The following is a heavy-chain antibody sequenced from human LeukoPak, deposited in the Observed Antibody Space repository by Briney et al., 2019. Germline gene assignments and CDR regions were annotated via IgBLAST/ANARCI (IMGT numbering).Heavy chain of an antibody. V-gene: IGHV4-59*10. J-gene: IGHJ3*02. CDR1: GGSFSGYY. CDR2: IYTSGST. Sequence: SETLSLTCAVYGGSFSGYYWSWIRQPPGKGLEWIGRIYTSGSTNYNPSLKSRVTMSVDTSKNQFSLKLSSVTAADTAVYYCARDQAVTRFWAFDIWGQGTMVTVSS. D-gene: IGHD4-23*01. CDR3: ARDQAVTRFWAFDI.